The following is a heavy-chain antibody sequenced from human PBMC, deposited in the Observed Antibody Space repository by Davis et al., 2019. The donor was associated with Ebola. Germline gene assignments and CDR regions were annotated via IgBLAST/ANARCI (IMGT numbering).Heavy chain of an antibody. V-gene: IGHV4-34*01. CDR2: INHSGST. CDR1: GGSFSGYY. CDR3: ARHRVAKRSGLAHFDY. Sequence: PSETLSLTCAVYGGSFSGYYWSWIRQPPGKGLEWIGEINHSGSTNYNPSLKSRVTISVDTSKNQFSLKLSSVTAADTAVYYCARHRVAKRSGLAHFDYWGQGTLVTVSS. J-gene: IGHJ4*02. D-gene: IGHD1-26*01.